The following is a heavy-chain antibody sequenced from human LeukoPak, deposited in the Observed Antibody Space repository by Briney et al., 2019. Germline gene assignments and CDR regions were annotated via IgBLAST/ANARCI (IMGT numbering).Heavy chain of an antibody. J-gene: IGHJ4*02. CDR3: EKDEIPVSTRGGRSRTYFDY. D-gene: IGHD3-16*01. CDR1: GYTFTIYY. Sequence: ASVKVSFKASGYTFTIYYMHWVRQAPGQGLEWMGIINPSGGSTSYARKFQGRVTMTRDTSTSTVYMQLSSLRSEDTTVYTNEKDEIPVSTRGGRSRTYFDYWGQGTLVTVSS. V-gene: IGHV1-46*01. CDR2: INPSGGST.